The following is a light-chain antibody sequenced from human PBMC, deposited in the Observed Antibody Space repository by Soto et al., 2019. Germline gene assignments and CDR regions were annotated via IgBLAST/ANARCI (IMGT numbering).Light chain of an antibody. CDR2: GAS. V-gene: IGKV3-20*01. J-gene: IGKJ1*01. CDR1: QSVSSSY. Sequence: EIVLTQSPGTLSLSPGERATLSCRASQSVSSSYLDWYQQKPGQAPRLLIYGASSRVTGIPDRFSGSGSGTDFTLTIGRLEPEDFAVYYCQQYDSSPVTFGQGTKVEIK. CDR3: QQYDSSPVT.